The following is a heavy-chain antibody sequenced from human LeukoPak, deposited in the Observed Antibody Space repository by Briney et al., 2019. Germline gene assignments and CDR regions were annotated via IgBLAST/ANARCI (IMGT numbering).Heavy chain of an antibody. CDR2: IYSGGST. V-gene: IGHV3-53*01. Sequence: TGRSLRLSCAASGFTVSSNYMSWVRQAPGKWLEWVSVIYSGGSTYYADSVKARFTISRDNSKNTLSLQMNSLRAEDTAVYYCGRDMHDGSGSYYNGWAFDYWGQGTLVTVSS. CDR1: GFTVSSNY. CDR3: GRDMHDGSGSYYNGWAFDY. J-gene: IGHJ4*02. D-gene: IGHD3-10*01.